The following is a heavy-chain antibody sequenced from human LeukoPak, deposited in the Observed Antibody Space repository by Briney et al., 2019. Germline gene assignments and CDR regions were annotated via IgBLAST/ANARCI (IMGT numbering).Heavy chain of an antibody. V-gene: IGHV3-23*01. CDR3: AKAVGRITMIVVGYYFDY. CDR1: GFTFSSYA. CDR2: ISGSGGST. D-gene: IGHD3-22*01. Sequence: PGGSLRLSCAASGFTFSSYAMSWVRQAPGKGLEWVSAISGSGGSTYYADSVKGRFTISRDNSKNTLYLQMNSLRAGDTAVYYCAKAVGRITMIVVGYYFDYWGQGTLVTVSS. J-gene: IGHJ4*02.